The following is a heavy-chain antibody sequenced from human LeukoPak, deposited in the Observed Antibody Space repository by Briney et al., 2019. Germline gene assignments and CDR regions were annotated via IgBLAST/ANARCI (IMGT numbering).Heavy chain of an antibody. V-gene: IGHV3-30*18. Sequence: GRSLRLSCAASGFTFSSYGMHWVRQAPGKGLEWVAVISYDGSNKYYADSVKGRFTISGDNSKNTLYLQMNSLRAEDTAVYYCAKEGIALCFDYWGQGALVTVSS. J-gene: IGHJ4*02. CDR1: GFTFSSYG. CDR2: ISYDGSNK. D-gene: IGHD6-13*01. CDR3: AKEGIALCFDY.